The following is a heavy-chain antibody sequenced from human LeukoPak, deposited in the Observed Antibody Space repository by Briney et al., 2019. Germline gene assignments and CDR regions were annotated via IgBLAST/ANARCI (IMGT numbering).Heavy chain of an antibody. CDR1: GGTFSSYA. D-gene: IGHD6-6*01. V-gene: IGHV1-69*04. J-gene: IGHJ4*02. CDR2: IIPIFGIA. CDR3: ARDRIGSSSAPIDY. Sequence: SVKVSCKASGGTFSSYASSWVRQAPGQGLEWMGRIIPIFGIANYAQKFQGRVTITADKSTSTAYMELSSLRSEDTAVYYCARDRIGSSSAPIDYWGQGTLVTVSS.